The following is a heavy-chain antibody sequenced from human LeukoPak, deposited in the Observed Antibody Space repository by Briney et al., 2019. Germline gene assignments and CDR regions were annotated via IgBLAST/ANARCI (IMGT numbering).Heavy chain of an antibody. D-gene: IGHD5-12*01. CDR2: ISYDGSNK. V-gene: IGHV3-30*18. J-gene: IGHJ4*02. Sequence: GGSLRLSCAASGFTFSSYGMHWVRQAPGKGLEWVAVISYDGSNKYYADSVKGRFTISRDNSKNTLYLQMNSLRAEDTAVYYCAKDLSLGYAGYGYGGYDYWGQGTLVTVSS. CDR1: GFTFSSYG. CDR3: AKDLSLGYAGYGYGGYDY.